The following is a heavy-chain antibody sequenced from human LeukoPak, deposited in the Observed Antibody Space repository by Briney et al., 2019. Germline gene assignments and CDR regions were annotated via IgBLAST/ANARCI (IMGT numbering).Heavy chain of an antibody. V-gene: IGHV1-18*01. J-gene: IGHJ4*02. Sequence: ASVKVSCKPYGYTFNIYGITWVRQAPGQGLEWMGWISPYNGNTNYAQKFQGRVTMTTDTSTSTAYMELRSLRSDDTAVYYCARGPHERSGYPDDWGQGTLVTVSS. CDR3: ARGPHERSGYPDD. D-gene: IGHD3-22*01. CDR1: GYTFNIYG. CDR2: ISPYNGNT.